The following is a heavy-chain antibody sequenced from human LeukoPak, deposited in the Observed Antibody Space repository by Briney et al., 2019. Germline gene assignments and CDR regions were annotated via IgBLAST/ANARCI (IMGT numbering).Heavy chain of an antibody. D-gene: IGHD3-16*02. CDR1: GFTSIAYA. CDR2: ISGSGGST. Sequence: PGGSLRLSCVGSGFTSIAYALTWARQAPGKGLEWVSAISGSGGSTYYADSVKGRFTISRDNSKNTLYLQMNSLRAEDTAVYYCAKDPYDYVWGSYRYPTDYWGQGTLVTVSS. J-gene: IGHJ4*02. CDR3: AKDPYDYVWGSYRYPTDY. V-gene: IGHV3-23*01.